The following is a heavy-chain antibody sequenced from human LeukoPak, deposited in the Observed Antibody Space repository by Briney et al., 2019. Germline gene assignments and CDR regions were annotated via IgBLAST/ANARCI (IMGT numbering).Heavy chain of an antibody. V-gene: IGHV4-34*01. CDR3: ARQRRRVRGVIDY. CDR2: INHRGST. Sequence: SETLSLTCTVSGGSITSYYWSWIRQPPGKGLGWIGEINHRGSTNYNPSLKSRVTISVDTSKNQFSLKLSSVTAADTAVYYCARQRRRVRGVIDYWGQGTLVTVSS. D-gene: IGHD3-10*01. CDR1: GGSITSYY. J-gene: IGHJ4*02.